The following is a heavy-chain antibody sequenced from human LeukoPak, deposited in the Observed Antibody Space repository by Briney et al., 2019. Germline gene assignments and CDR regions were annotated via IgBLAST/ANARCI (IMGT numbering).Heavy chain of an antibody. CDR1: GGSINSGSYY. J-gene: IGHJ5*02. CDR3: AREVFCSGGSCYSSYWSDP. D-gene: IGHD2-15*01. V-gene: IGHV4-61*02. Sequence: PSETLSLTCTVSGGSINSGSYYRSWIRQPAGKGLEWIGRIYTTGSTNYNPSLKSRVTISVDTSKNQFSLKLSSVTAADTAVYYCAREVFCSGGSCYSSYWSDPWGQGTLVTVSS. CDR2: IYTTGST.